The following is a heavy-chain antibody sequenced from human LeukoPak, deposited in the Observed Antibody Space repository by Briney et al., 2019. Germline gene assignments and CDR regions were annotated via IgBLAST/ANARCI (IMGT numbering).Heavy chain of an antibody. J-gene: IGHJ5*02. CDR3: ARELIAQSWFDP. CDR2: TYYSGST. Sequence: SETLSLTCTVSGGSISSYYWSWIRQPPGKGLEWIGYTYYSGSTNYNPSLKSRVTISVDTSKNQFSLKLSSVTAADTAVYYCARELIAQSWFDPWGQGTLVTVSS. V-gene: IGHV4-59*01. CDR1: GGSISSYY.